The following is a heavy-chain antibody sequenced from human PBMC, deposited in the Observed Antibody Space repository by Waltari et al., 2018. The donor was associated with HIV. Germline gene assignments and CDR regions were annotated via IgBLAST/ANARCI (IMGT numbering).Heavy chain of an antibody. J-gene: IGHJ6*02. Sequence: QVQLVQSGAEVKKPGASVKVSCKASGYTFTGFLMHRVRQAPGQGLEWMGWINPNSGGTNYAQKFQGRVTMTRDTSISTAYMELSRLRSDDTAVYYCARDRARTTDYYYYGMDVWGQGTTVTVSS. V-gene: IGHV1-2*02. CDR2: INPNSGGT. CDR3: ARDRARTTDYYYYGMDV. D-gene: IGHD1-7*01. CDR1: GYTFTGFL.